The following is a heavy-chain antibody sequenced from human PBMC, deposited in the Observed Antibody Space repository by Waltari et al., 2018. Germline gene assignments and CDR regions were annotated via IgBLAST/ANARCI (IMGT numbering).Heavy chain of an antibody. J-gene: IGHJ4*02. Sequence: QVQLVESGGGVVQPGRSLRLSCVASGFTFSNYGMNWVRQAPGKGLGGVAVIWNDGSNKYYADSVKGRFTISRDNSNNMLYLQMNSLRVEDTAVYYCARLTTSGYYFFDSWGQGSLVTVSS. CDR2: IWNDGSNK. V-gene: IGHV3-33*01. CDR3: ARLTTSGYYFFDS. D-gene: IGHD5-12*01. CDR1: GFTFSNYG.